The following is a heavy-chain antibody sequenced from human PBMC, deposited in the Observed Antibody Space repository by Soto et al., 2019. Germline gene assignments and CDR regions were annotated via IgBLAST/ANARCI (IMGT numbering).Heavy chain of an antibody. Sequence: QVQLLESGGGVVQPGRSLRLSCAASGFTFSSYGMHWVRQAPGKGLEWVSVISYDGSNKYYAYSVKGRFTISSDNSKNTLYLQMNSLRAEDTAVYYCAKEPLRLGNWNDDYAPDYWGQGTLVTVS. V-gene: IGHV3-30*18. CDR3: AKEPLRLGNWNDDYAPDY. J-gene: IGHJ4*02. CDR1: GFTFSSYG. D-gene: IGHD1-20*01. CDR2: ISYDGSNK.